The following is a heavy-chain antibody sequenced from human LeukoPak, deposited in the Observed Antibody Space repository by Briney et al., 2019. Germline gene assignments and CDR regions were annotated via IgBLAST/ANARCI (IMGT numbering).Heavy chain of an antibody. D-gene: IGHD2-21*02. CDR1: GYTFISYD. J-gene: IGHJ4*02. CDR3: AILSDGAYCGGDCFYLDY. V-gene: IGHV1-8*01. CDR2: MNPNSDNT. Sequence: ASVKVSCKASGYTFISYDITWVRQATGQGLEWMGWMNPNSDNTGYAQKFQGRVTMTRNTSISTAYMELSSLRSEDTAVYYCAILSDGAYCGGDCFYLDYWGQGTLVTVSS.